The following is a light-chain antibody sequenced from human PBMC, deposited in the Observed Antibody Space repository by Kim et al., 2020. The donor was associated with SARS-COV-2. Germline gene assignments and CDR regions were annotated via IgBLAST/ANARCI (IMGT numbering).Light chain of an antibody. CDR2: EDS. V-gene: IGLV2-8*01. Sequence: GQSVTISCTGTSSDVGGYTYVSWYQQHPGKAPNLLIYEDSKRPSGVPDRFSGSKSGNAASLTVSGLQAEDEADYYCSSYAGSNNLVFGGGTQLTVL. CDR3: SSYAGSNNLV. CDR1: SSDVGGYTY. J-gene: IGLJ2*01.